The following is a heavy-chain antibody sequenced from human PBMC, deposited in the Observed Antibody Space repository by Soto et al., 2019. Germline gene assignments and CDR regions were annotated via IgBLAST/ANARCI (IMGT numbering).Heavy chain of an antibody. CDR1: GFTFDDYA. Sequence: GGSLRLSCAASGFTFDDYAMHWVRQAPGKGLEWASGLSWNSGIIGYADAVKGRFTISRDNAKNSLYLQMNSLRAEDTAFYYCVNDTGGGSSSFLESWGQGTLVTVSS. J-gene: IGHJ4*02. V-gene: IGHV3-9*01. D-gene: IGHD1-26*01. CDR3: VNDTGGGSSSFLES. CDR2: LSWNSGII.